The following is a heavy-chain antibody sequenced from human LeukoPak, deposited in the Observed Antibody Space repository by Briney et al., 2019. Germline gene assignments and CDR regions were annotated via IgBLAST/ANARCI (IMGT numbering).Heavy chain of an antibody. D-gene: IGHD3-16*01. CDR1: GFTVSSNY. Sequence: PGGSLRLSCAASGFTVSSNYMSWVRQAPGKGLEWVANIKHNGDDLNYVDSVEDRFTISRDNAQNSLYLHMTSLRAEDTAVYYCARELRTFDSWGQGTLVTVSS. V-gene: IGHV3-7*01. CDR3: ARELRTFDS. CDR2: IKHNGDDL. J-gene: IGHJ4*02.